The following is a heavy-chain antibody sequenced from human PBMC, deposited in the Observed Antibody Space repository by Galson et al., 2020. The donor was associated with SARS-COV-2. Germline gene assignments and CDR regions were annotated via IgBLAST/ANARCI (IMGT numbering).Heavy chain of an antibody. CDR1: GFTFSSYG. CDR3: ASSLSPIGPFDI. CDR2: IWYAGNNK. D-gene: IGHD2-21*01. J-gene: IGHJ3*02. Sequence: PGGSLRLSCAASGFTFSSYGMHWVRQAPGKGLEWVAVIWYAGNNKYYADSVKGRFTISRDNSKNTLYLQMNSLRAEDTAVYYCASSLSPIGPFDIWGQGTMVTVSS. V-gene: IGHV3-33*01.